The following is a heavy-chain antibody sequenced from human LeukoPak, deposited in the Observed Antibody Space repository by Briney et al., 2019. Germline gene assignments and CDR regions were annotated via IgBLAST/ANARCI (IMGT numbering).Heavy chain of an antibody. J-gene: IGHJ4*02. CDR3: ARERGYCSSTSCPLFDY. D-gene: IGHD2-2*01. CDR1: GGSISSYY. CDR2: IYYSGST. V-gene: IGHV4-59*01. Sequence: SETLSLTCTVSGGSISSYYWSWIRQPPGKGLEWIGYIYYSGSTNYNPSLKSRVTISVDTSKNQFSLKLSSVTAADTAVYYCARERGYCSSTSCPLFDYWGQETLVTVSS.